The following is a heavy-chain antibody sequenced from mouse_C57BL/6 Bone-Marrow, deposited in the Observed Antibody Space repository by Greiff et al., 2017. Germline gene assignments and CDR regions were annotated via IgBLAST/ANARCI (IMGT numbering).Heavy chain of an antibody. J-gene: IGHJ2*01. CDR1: GYTFTNYW. CDR3: ARLEPYYFDY. V-gene: IGHV1-63*01. Sequence: QVQLKQSGAELVRPGTSVKMSCKASGYTFTNYWIGWAKQRPGHGLEWSGDIYPGGGYTNYNEKFKGKATLTADKSSSTAYMQFSSLTSEDAAIYYCARLEPYYFDYWGQGTTLTVSS. CDR2: IYPGGGYT.